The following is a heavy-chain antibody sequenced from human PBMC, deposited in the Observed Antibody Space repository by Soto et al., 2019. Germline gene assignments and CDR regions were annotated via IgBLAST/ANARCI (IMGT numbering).Heavy chain of an antibody. Sequence: GGSLRLSCAASGFTFSSYSMNWVRQAPGKGLEWVSYISSSSSTIYYADSVKGRFTISRDNAKNSLYLQMNSLTAEDTAVYYCAREGVDLAAAGRGRRYYYYGIDVWGQGTTVTVSS. J-gene: IGHJ6*02. CDR1: GFTFSSYS. CDR2: ISSSSSTI. V-gene: IGHV3-48*01. CDR3: AREGVDLAAAGRGRRYYYYGIDV. D-gene: IGHD6-13*01.